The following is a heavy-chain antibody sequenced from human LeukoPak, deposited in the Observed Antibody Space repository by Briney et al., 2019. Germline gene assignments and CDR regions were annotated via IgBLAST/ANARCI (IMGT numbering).Heavy chain of an antibody. Sequence: GESLRLSCAASGFTFTTYWMSWVRQAPGKGLEWLANIKQDGSEKYYADSLEGRFTISRDNAKNSLYLQMNSLRAEDTAAYYCARGPYASGSYFSGGYYYYMDVWGKGTTVTISS. CDR1: GFTFTTYW. CDR3: ARGPYASGSYFSGGYYYYMDV. CDR2: IKQDGSEK. D-gene: IGHD3-10*01. V-gene: IGHV3-7*01. J-gene: IGHJ6*03.